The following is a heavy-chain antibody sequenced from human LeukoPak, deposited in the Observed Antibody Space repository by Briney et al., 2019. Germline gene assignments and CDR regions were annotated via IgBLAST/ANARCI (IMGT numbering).Heavy chain of an antibody. CDR2: ISSSSGTI. J-gene: IGHJ4*02. Sequence: GGSLRLSCAASGLTFSSYHMNWVCQAPGKGLEWVSYISSSSGTIYYADSVKGRFTTSRDNAKNSLYLQMNNLRDEDTAVYYCARGGSSCFDSWGQGTLVTVSS. D-gene: IGHD6-13*01. V-gene: IGHV3-48*02. CDR1: GLTFSSYH. CDR3: ARGGSSCFDS.